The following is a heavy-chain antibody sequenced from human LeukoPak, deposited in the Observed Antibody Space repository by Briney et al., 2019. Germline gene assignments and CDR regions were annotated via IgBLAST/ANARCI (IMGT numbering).Heavy chain of an antibody. D-gene: IGHD3-22*01. J-gene: IGHJ4*02. Sequence: SVKVSCKASRGTFSSYAISWVRQAPGQGLEWMGRIIPILGIANYAQKFQGRVTITADKSTSTAYMELSSLRSEDTAVYYCARDRAREYYDSSGYPFDYWGQGTLVTVSS. CDR1: RGTFSSYA. CDR3: ARDRAREYYDSSGYPFDY. V-gene: IGHV1-69*04. CDR2: IIPILGIA.